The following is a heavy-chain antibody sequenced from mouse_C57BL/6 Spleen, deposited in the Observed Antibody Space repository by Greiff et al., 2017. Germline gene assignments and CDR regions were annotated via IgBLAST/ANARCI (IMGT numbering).Heavy chain of an antibody. CDR3: TRDGRYYGSRPHAMDY. J-gene: IGHJ4*01. CDR2: ISSGGDYI. Sequence: EVQRVESGEGLVKPGGSLKLSCAASGFTFSSYAMSWVRQTPEKRLEWVAYISSGGDYIYYAATVKGRFTISRDNARNTLELKMSSLKSEDKAMDYSTRDGRYYGSRPHAMDYWGQGTSVTVSS. D-gene: IGHD1-1*01. CDR1: GFTFSSYA. V-gene: IGHV5-9-1*02.